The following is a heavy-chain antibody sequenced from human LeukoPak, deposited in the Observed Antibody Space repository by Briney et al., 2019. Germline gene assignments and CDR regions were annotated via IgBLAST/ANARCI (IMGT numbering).Heavy chain of an antibody. J-gene: IGHJ4*02. CDR2: IYYSGST. D-gene: IGHD4-17*01. V-gene: IGHV4-59*08. CDR3: ASHEGYGDYVFDY. Sequence: PSETLSLTCTVSGGSISSYYWSWIRQPPGKGLEWIGYIYYSGSTNYNPSLKSRVTISVDTSKNQFSLKLSSVTAADTAVYYCASHEGYGDYVFDYWGQGTLVTVSS. CDR1: GGSISSYY.